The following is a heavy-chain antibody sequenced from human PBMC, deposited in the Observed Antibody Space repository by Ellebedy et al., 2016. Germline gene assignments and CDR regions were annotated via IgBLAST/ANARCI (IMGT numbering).Heavy chain of an antibody. CDR1: GFTVTSND. D-gene: IGHD2-8*01. CDR3: VTRHNGAYDV. V-gene: IGHV3-53*01. J-gene: IGHJ3*01. Sequence: GGSLRLSXAVSGFTVTSNDMSWVRQAPGKGLELVSLLYGGGDSYYADSVEGRFTITRDTSEKKLYLQMSGLGAEDTAVYYCVTRHNGAYDVWGQGTRVTVSS. CDR2: LYGGGDS.